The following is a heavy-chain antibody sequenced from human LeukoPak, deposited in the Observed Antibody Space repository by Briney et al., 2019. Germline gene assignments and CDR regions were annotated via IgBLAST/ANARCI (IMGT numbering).Heavy chain of an antibody. CDR3: ARHTLGGELLADYYYYYYMDV. D-gene: IGHD1-26*01. CDR1: GGSISSSSYY. CDR2: IYYSGST. J-gene: IGHJ6*03. V-gene: IGHV4-39*01. Sequence: PSETLSLTCTVSGGSISSSSYYWGWIRQPPGKGLEWIGNIYYSGSTYYNPSLKSRVTISVDTSKNQFSLKLSSVTAADTAVYYCARHTLGGELLADYYYYYYMDVWGKGTTVTVSS.